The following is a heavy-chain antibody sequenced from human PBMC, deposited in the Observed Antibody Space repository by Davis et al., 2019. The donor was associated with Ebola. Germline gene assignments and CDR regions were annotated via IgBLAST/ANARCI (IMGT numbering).Heavy chain of an antibody. CDR1: GFTFSDYY. CDR3: ARHATSKYSSSADY. V-gene: IGHV3-11*01. J-gene: IGHJ4*02. D-gene: IGHD6-6*01. CDR2: ISSSGSTI. Sequence: GESLKISCAASGFTFSDYYMSWIRQAPGKGLEWVSYISSSGSTIYYADSVKGRFTISRDNAKNSLYLQMNSLRAEDTAVYYCARHATSKYSSSADYWGQGTLVTVSS.